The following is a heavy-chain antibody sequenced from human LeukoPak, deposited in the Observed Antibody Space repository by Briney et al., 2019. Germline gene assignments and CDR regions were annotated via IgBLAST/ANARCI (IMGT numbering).Heavy chain of an antibody. Sequence: PGGSLRLSCAASGFTFSSYAMHWVRQAPGKGLEWVAVISYDGSNKYYADSVKGRFTISRDNSKNTLYLQMNSLRAEDTAVYCCARDIRITMVRGVSDYWGQGTLVTVSS. D-gene: IGHD3-10*01. CDR2: ISYDGSNK. J-gene: IGHJ4*02. CDR3: ARDIRITMVRGVSDY. CDR1: GFTFSSYA. V-gene: IGHV3-30-3*01.